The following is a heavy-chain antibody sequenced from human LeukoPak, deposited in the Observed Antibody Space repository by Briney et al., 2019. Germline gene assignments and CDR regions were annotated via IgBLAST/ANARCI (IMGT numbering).Heavy chain of an antibody. D-gene: IGHD2-2*01. CDR3: ASEGYCSSTSCLDY. J-gene: IGHJ4*02. Sequence: GGSLRLSCAASGFTFRTYGMHWVRQAPGKGLEWVAVIWYDGSNKYYADSVKGRFTISRDNSKNTLYLQMNSLRAEDTAVYYCASEGYCSSTSCLDYWGQGTLVTVSS. CDR1: GFTFRTYG. V-gene: IGHV3-33*01. CDR2: IWYDGSNK.